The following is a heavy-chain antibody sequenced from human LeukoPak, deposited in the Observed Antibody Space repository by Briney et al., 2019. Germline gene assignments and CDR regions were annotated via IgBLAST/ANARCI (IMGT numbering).Heavy chain of an antibody. CDR2: ISGSGGSP. V-gene: IGHV3-23*01. CDR3: AKGYTVTTTLVDY. D-gene: IGHD4-17*01. Sequence: GGSLRLSCAASGFIFSSYAMNWVRQAPGKGLEWVSAISGSGGSPYYADSVKGRFAISRDNSKNTLFLQMNSLRAEDTAVYYCAKGYTVTTTLVDYWGQGTLVTVSS. J-gene: IGHJ4*02. CDR1: GFIFSSYA.